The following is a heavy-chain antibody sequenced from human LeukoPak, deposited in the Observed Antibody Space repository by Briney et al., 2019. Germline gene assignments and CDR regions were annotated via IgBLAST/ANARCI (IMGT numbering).Heavy chain of an antibody. CDR2: MYSGGST. J-gene: IGHJ6*02. D-gene: IGHD2-2*01. Sequence: GGSLRLSCAASVFTFSNAWMTWVRQAPGKGLEWVSVMYSGGSTFYGDSVKGRFTISRDNSMNTLYLQMNSLRVDDTAVYYCAREQVVVGRGYYGMDVWGQGTTVTVSS. CDR1: VFTFSNAW. V-gene: IGHV3-66*01. CDR3: AREQVVVGRGYYGMDV.